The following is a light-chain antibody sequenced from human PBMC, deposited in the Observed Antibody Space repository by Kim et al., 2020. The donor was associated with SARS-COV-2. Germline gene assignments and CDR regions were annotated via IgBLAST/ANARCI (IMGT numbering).Light chain of an antibody. Sequence: SSELTQDPAVSVALGQTVRITCQGDSHRSYYASWYQQKPGQAPVLVIYGKNNRPSGIPDRFSGSSSGNTASLTITGAQAEDEADYYCNSRDSSGNHWVFGGGTQLTVL. CDR1: SHRSYY. CDR2: GKN. CDR3: NSRDSSGNHWV. J-gene: IGLJ3*02. V-gene: IGLV3-19*01.